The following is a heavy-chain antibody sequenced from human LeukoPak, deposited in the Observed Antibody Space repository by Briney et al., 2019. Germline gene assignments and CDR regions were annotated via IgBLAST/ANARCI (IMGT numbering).Heavy chain of an antibody. V-gene: IGHV4-34*01. CDR1: AESSTGSH. Sequence: PSETLSLTCAGHAESSTGSHWDYTGQSPGKGLEWIGEINHSGSTNYNPSLQSRLTISLDTSKNQFSLNLTSVTAADTAVYYCARGFLRYDWTDPDVRAFYSYDYMDVWGKGTTVTVSS. CDR3: ARGFLRYDWTDPDVRAFYSYDYMDV. CDR2: INHSGST. J-gene: IGHJ6*03. D-gene: IGHD1-20*01.